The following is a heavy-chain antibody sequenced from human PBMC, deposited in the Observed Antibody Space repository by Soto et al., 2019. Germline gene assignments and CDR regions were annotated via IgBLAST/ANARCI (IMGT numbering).Heavy chain of an antibody. CDR1: GGSVTSGSYY. Sequence: SETLSLTCAVSGGSVTSGSYYCSWVRQSPETGLEWIGEVFYSGTTKYNPSLRGRVTISVDRPKNQFSLNLTSVTAADTAVYYCARVVVGPTNWFDPWGQGXLVTVYS. CDR3: ARVVVGPTNWFDP. CDR2: VFYSGTT. D-gene: IGHD2-21*01. J-gene: IGHJ5*02. V-gene: IGHV4-61*01.